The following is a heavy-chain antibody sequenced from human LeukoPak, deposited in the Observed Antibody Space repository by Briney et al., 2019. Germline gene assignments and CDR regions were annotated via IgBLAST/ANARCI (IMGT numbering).Heavy chain of an antibody. J-gene: IGHJ4*02. CDR1: GDSITNIKYW. CDR2: IYYSGNT. D-gene: IGHD6-13*01. CDR3: AGQRAAGTWAFDF. Sequence: SETLSLTCTASGDSITNIKYWWAWIRQPPGKGLEWIASIYYSGNTYNNPSLKSRVTTSVDSSKNLFSLQLTSVTAADTAVYFCAGQRAAGTWAFDFWGQGTLFTVSS. V-gene: IGHV4-39*01.